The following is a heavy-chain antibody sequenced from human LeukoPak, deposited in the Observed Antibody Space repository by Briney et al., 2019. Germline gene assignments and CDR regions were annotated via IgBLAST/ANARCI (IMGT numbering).Heavy chain of an antibody. J-gene: IGHJ2*01. CDR1: GGSFSGYY. V-gene: IGHV4-34*01. D-gene: IGHD5-18*01. Sequence: SETLSLTCAVYGGSFSGYYWSWIRQPPGKGLEWIGEINHSGSTNYNPSLKRRVTISVDTSKNQFSPKLSSVTAADTAVYYCARLPDTAMVLAFDLWGRGTLVTVSS. CDR2: INHSGST. CDR3: ARLPDTAMVLAFDL.